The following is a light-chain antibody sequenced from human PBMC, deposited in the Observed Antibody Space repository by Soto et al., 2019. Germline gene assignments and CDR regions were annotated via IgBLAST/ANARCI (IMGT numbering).Light chain of an antibody. CDR3: QQYGSSPLT. J-gene: IGKJ4*01. Sequence: EIVMTQSPATLSVSPGERATLSCRASQSVSSNLAWYQQKPGQAPRLLIYDASIRATGIPNRFSGSGSGTDFTLTISRLEPEDSAVYYCQQYGSSPLTFGGGTKVDIK. CDR1: QSVSSN. CDR2: DAS. V-gene: IGKV3-20*01.